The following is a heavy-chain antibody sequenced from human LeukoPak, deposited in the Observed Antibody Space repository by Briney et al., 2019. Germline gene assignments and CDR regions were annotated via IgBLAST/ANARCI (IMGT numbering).Heavy chain of an antibody. Sequence: SETLSLTCTVSGGSVSSYYWSWIRQPAGKGLEWLGRIYTSGSTNYNPSLKSRVTMSVDTSKNQFSLKLSSVTAADTAVYYCARSPTYYYDSSGYPFDYWGQGTLVTVSS. J-gene: IGHJ4*02. CDR3: ARSPTYYYDSSGYPFDY. D-gene: IGHD3-22*01. CDR2: IYTSGST. CDR1: GGSVSSYY. V-gene: IGHV4-4*07.